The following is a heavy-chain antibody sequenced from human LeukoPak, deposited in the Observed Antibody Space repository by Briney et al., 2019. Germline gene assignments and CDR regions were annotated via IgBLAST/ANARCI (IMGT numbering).Heavy chain of an antibody. CDR1: GGSISRSRDY. CDR2: IYYSGST. D-gene: IGHD1-1*01. Sequence: PSETLSLTCTVSGGSISRSRDYWGWIRQPPGKGLEWIGSIYYSGSTYYNPSLKSRVTISVDTSKNQFSLKLSSVTAADTAVYFCARVSWSPGTSYYYMDVWGKGTTVTVSS. CDR3: ARVSWSPGTSYYYMDV. J-gene: IGHJ6*03. V-gene: IGHV4-39*07.